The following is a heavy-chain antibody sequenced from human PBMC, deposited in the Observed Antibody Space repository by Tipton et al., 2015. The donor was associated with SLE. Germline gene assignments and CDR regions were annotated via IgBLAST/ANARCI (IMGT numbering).Heavy chain of an antibody. CDR3: ARDIGIVGAGVTPLDY. CDR1: GGSFSGYY. V-gene: IGHV4-34*01. CDR2: INHSGST. Sequence: TLSLTCAVYGGSFSGYYWSWIRQPPGKGLEWIGEINHSGSTNYNPSLKSRVTISIDTSKNQFSLRLSSVTAADTAVYFCARDIGIVGAGVTPLDYWGQGTLVMVSS. D-gene: IGHD2/OR15-2a*01. J-gene: IGHJ4*02.